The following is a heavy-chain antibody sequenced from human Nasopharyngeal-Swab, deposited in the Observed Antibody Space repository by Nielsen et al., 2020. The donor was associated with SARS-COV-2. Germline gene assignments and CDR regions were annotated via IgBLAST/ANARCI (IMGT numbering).Heavy chain of an antibody. CDR2: INPSGGST. J-gene: IGHJ3*02. V-gene: IGHV1-46*01. Sequence: ASVNVSCKASGYTFTSYYMHWVRQAPGQGLEWMGIINPSGGSTSYAQKFQGRVTMTRDTSTSTVYMELSSLRSEDTAVYYCAREEQEVADAFDIWGQGTMVTVSS. D-gene: IGHD1/OR15-1a*01. CDR1: GYTFTSYY. CDR3: AREEQEVADAFDI.